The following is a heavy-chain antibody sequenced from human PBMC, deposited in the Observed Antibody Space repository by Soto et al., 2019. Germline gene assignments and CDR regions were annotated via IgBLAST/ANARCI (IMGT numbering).Heavy chain of an antibody. CDR1: GFTFSSYA. CDR3: AKDVSTYYDFWSGYRPPDYYYYMDV. V-gene: IGHV3-23*01. CDR2: ISGSGGST. J-gene: IGHJ6*03. D-gene: IGHD3-3*01. Sequence: GGSLRLSCAASGFTFSSYAMSWVRQAPGKGLEWVSAISGSGGSTYYADSVKGRFTISRDNSKNTLYLQMNSLRAEDTAVYYCAKDVSTYYDFWSGYRPPDYYYYMDVWGKGTTVTVSS.